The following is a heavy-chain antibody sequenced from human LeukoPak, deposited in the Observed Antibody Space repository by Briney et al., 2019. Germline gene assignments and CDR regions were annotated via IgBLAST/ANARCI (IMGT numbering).Heavy chain of an antibody. CDR3: ASLPVGSGGTG. V-gene: IGHV4-39*01. D-gene: IGHD3-3*01. J-gene: IGHJ4*02. CDR1: GGSISSSSYY. Sequence: SETLSITCTVSGGSISSSSYYWGWIRQPPGKGLEWIGSIYYSGSTYYNPSLKSRVTISVDTSKDQFSLKLSFVTAADTAVYYCASLPVGSGGTGWGQGTLVTVSS. CDR2: IYYSGST.